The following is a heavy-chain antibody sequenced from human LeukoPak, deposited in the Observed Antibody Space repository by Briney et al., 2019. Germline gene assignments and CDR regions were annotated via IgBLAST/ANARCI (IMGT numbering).Heavy chain of an antibody. Sequence: GESLKTSCKGSGYTFTSYWIGWVRQMPGKGLEWMGIIYPGDSESKYNPSFQGQVTISADRSISTAYLQWSSLKASDSAMYYCARHVPHGSFFYFDLWGQGTLVTVSS. CDR1: GYTFTSYW. CDR3: ARHVPHGSFFYFDL. J-gene: IGHJ4*02. V-gene: IGHV5-51*01. D-gene: IGHD1-26*01. CDR2: IYPGDSES.